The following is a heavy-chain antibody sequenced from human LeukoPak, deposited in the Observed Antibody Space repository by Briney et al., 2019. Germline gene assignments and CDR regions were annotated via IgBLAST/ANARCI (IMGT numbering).Heavy chain of an antibody. D-gene: IGHD1-1*01. Sequence: SETLSLTCTVSGGSISSYYWSWIRQPPGKGLEWIGYIYYSGSTNYNPSLKSRVTISVDTSKNQFSLKLSSVTAADTAVYYCARGNWANGPLYYYYYMDVWGKGTTVTVSS. V-gene: IGHV4-59*12. CDR2: IYYSGST. CDR1: GGSISSYY. CDR3: ARGNWANGPLYYYYYMDV. J-gene: IGHJ6*03.